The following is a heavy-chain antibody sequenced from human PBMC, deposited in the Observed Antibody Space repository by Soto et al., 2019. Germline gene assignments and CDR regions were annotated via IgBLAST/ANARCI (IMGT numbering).Heavy chain of an antibody. CDR3: ARSQGSSTSLEIYYYYYYGMDV. CDR2: IIPIPGTA. J-gene: IGHJ6*02. CDR1: GGTFSSYA. D-gene: IGHD2-2*01. V-gene: IGHV1-69*01. Sequence: QVPLVQSGAEVKKPGSSVKVSCKASGGTFSSYAISWVRQAPGQGLEWMGGIIPIPGTANYAQKFQGRVTITADESTSTAYMVLSSLRSEDTAVYYCARSQGSSTSLEIYYYYYYGMDVWGQGDRVTVSS.